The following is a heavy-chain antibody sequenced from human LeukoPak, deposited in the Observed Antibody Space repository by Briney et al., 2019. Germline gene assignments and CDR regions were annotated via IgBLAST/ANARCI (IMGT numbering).Heavy chain of an antibody. V-gene: IGHV3-23*01. J-gene: IGHJ4*02. D-gene: IGHD6-19*01. CDR3: AKGGAVAGTLLY. CDR2: ISGSGGST. CDR1: GFAFSSYA. Sequence: GGSLRLSCAASGFAFSSYAMSWVRQAPGKGLEWVSAISGSGGSTYCADSVKGRFTISRDNSKNTLYLQMNSLRAEDTAVYYCAKGGAVAGTLLYWGQGTLVTVSS.